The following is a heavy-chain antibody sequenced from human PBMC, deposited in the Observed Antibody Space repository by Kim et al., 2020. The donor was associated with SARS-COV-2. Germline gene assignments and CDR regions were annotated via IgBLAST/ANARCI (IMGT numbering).Heavy chain of an antibody. Sequence: SETLSLTCAVYGGSFSGYYWSWIRQPPGKGLEWIGEINHSGSTNYNPSLKSRVTISVDTSKNQFSLKLSSVTAADTAVYYCARGVGGSYPVWGQGTLVTVSS. V-gene: IGHV4-34*01. J-gene: IGHJ4*02. D-gene: IGHD1-26*01. CDR2: INHSGST. CDR1: GGSFSGYY. CDR3: ARGVGGSYPV.